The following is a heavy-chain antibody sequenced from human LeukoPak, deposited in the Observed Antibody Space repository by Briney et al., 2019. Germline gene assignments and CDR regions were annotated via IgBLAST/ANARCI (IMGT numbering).Heavy chain of an antibody. CDR3: ARTTEGYCRGRSCYSYYYYMDV. CDR2: IYYSGST. D-gene: IGHD2-15*01. J-gene: IGHJ6*03. V-gene: IGHV4-39*07. Sequence: SETLSLTCTVSGGSISSSTYYWGWIRQPPGKGLEWIGSIYYSGSTNYNPSLKSRVIMSVDTSKNQFSLKLSSLTAADTAIYYCARTTEGYCRGRSCYSYYYYMDVWGKGTTVTVSS. CDR1: GGSISSSTYY.